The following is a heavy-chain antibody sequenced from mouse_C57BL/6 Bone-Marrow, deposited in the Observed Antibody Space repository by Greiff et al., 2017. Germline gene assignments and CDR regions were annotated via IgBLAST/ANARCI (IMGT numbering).Heavy chain of an antibody. J-gene: IGHJ3*01. CDR2: INPSSGYT. Sequence: VQRVESGAELAKPGASVKLSCKASGYTFTSYWMHWVKQRPGQGLEWIGYINPSSGYTKYNQKFKDKATLTADKSSSTAYMQLSGLTYEDSAVYYCARWVTTVVAKRAYWGQGTLVTVSA. CDR1: GYTFTSYW. V-gene: IGHV1-7*01. CDR3: ARWVTTVVAKRAY. D-gene: IGHD1-1*01.